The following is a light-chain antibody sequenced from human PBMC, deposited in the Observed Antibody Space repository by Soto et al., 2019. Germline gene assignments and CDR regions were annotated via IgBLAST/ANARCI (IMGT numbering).Light chain of an antibody. V-gene: IGKV1-39*01. CDR3: QQSYSTPWT. Sequence: DIQMTQSPSSLSASVGDRVTIACRASQSITNYLNWFQQKPGKAPKLLIYTASSLQGGVPSRFSGSGSGTDFTLTISTLQPEDFATYYCQQSYSTPWTFDQGTKVEIK. CDR1: QSITNY. J-gene: IGKJ1*01. CDR2: TAS.